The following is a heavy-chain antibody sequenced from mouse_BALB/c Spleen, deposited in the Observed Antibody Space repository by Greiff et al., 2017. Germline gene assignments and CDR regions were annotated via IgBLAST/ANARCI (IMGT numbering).Heavy chain of an antibody. CDR3: ARDDLAHAMDY. V-gene: IGHV5-9-4*01. CDR1: GFTFSSYA. D-gene: IGHD2-13*01. J-gene: IGHJ4*01. Sequence: EVHLVESGGGLVKPGGSLKLSCAASGFTFSSYAMSWVRQSPEKRLEWVAEISSGGSYTYYPDTVTGRFTISRDNAKNTLYLEMSSLRSEDTAMYYCARDDLAHAMDYWGQGTSVTVSS. CDR2: ISSGGSYT.